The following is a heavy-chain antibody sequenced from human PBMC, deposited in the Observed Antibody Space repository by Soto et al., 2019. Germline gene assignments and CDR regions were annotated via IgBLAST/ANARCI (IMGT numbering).Heavy chain of an antibody. D-gene: IGHD5-12*01. CDR2: ISSSSSYI. J-gene: IGHJ6*02. V-gene: IGHV3-21*01. CDR3: ARDGDIVATTYYYYYGMDV. CDR1: GFTFSGYT. Sequence: GGSLRLSCAASGFTFSGYTMNWVRQAPGKGLEWVSSISSSSSYIYYADSVKGRFTISRDNAKNSLYLQMNSLRAEDTAVYYCARDGDIVATTYYYYYGMDVWGQGTTVTVSS.